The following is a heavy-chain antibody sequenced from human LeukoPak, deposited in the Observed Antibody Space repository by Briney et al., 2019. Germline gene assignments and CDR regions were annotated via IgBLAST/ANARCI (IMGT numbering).Heavy chain of an antibody. V-gene: IGHV3-23*01. J-gene: IGHJ4*02. CDR2: ISGSSGST. CDR1: GFTFSSYA. Sequence: PGGSLRLSCAASGFTFSSYAMTWVRQAPGKGLEWVSTISGSSGSTFYADSVKGRFTISRDNSKTTLYLQMNSLRAEDTAVYYCAKDQEPYYYDSSGYSASYFDYWGQGTLVTVSS. CDR3: AKDQEPYYYDSSGYSASYFDY. D-gene: IGHD3-22*01.